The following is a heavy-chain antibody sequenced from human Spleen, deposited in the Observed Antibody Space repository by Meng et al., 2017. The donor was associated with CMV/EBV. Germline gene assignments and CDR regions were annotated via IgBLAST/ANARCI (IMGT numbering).Heavy chain of an antibody. CDR2: ISTSGGTV. CDR1: GFTFNGYY. Sequence: LSLTCAASGFTFNGYYMSWIRQAPGKGLEWVSYISTSGGTVYYADSVKGRFTISRDNTNKSLFLQMNSLRVDDTAIYYCARDFVTAYSGFYVWGQGTTVTVSS. CDR3: ARDFVTAYSGFYV. V-gene: IGHV3-11*01. J-gene: IGHJ6*02. D-gene: IGHD2-21*01.